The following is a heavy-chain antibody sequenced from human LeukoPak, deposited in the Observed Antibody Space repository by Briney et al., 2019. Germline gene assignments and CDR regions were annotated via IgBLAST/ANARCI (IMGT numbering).Heavy chain of an antibody. CDR3: ARGLGDSITIFGVVTFGMDV. D-gene: IGHD3-3*01. V-gene: IGHV1-8*01. Sequence: ASVKVSCKASGYTFTSYDINWVRQATGQELEWMGWMNPNSGNTGYAQKFQGRVTMTRNTSISTAYMELSSLRSEDTAVYYCARGLGDSITIFGVVTFGMDVWGQGTTVTVSS. CDR1: GYTFTSYD. J-gene: IGHJ6*02. CDR2: MNPNSGNT.